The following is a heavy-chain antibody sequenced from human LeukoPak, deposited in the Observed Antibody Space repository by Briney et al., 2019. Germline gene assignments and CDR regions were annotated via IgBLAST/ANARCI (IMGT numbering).Heavy chain of an antibody. D-gene: IGHD6-19*01. CDR1: GGTFSSYA. CDR3: ARTPKYSSGWYNWFDP. CDR2: IIPIFGTA. Sequence: ASVKVSCKASGGTFSSYAISWVRQAPGQGLEWMGGIIPIFGTANYAQKFQGRVTITTDESTSTAYMELSSLRSEDTAVYYCARTPKYSSGWYNWFDPWGQGTLVTVSS. J-gene: IGHJ5*02. V-gene: IGHV1-69*05.